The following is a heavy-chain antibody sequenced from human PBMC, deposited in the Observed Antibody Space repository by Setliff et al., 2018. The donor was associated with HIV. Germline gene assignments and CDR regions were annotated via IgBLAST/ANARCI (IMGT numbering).Heavy chain of an antibody. CDR3: ARLGGICSGGSCTALAYTMAV. V-gene: IGHV5-51*01. J-gene: IGHJ6*02. CDR2: IYPGDSDT. CDR1: GYSFSSYW. Sequence: PGESLKISCKGSGYSFSSYWIGWVRQMPGKGLEWMGVIYPGDSDTRYSPSFQSQVTMSADKSISTAYLQCSSLKASDTAMYYCARLGGICSGGSCTALAYTMAVWGQGITVTVSS. D-gene: IGHD2-15*01.